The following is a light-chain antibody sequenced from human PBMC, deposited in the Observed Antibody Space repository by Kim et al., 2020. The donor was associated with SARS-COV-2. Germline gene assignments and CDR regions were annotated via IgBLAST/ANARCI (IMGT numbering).Light chain of an antibody. J-gene: IGLJ3*02. CDR2: TNN. V-gene: IGLV1-44*01. CDR1: GSNIGSYT. CDR3: GAWDDNLNGWV. Sequence: ELTQPPSASGTPGQRVTISCSGSGSNIGSYTVNWYQQLPGTAPKLLIYTNNQRPSGVPDRFSGSKTGTSASLAISGLQSEDEADYHCGAWDDNLNGWVFGGGTKLTVL.